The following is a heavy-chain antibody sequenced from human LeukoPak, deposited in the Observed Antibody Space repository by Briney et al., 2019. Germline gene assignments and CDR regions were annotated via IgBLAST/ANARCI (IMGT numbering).Heavy chain of an antibody. J-gene: IGHJ6*03. D-gene: IGHD2-15*01. CDR3: AREGVVVTTGYYYYMDV. Sequence: GGSLRLSCAASGFTFSSYSMNWVRQAPGKGLEGVSSISSSSSYIYYADSVKGRFTISRDNAKNSLYLQMNSLRAEDTAVYYCAREGVVVTTGYYYYMDVWGKGTTVTVSS. CDR1: GFTFSSYS. CDR2: ISSSSSYI. V-gene: IGHV3-21*01.